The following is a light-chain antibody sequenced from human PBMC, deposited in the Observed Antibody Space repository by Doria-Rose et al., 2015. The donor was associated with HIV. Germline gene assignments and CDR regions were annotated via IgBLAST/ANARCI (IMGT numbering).Light chain of an antibody. V-gene: IGLV8-61*01. Sequence: QTVVTQEPSSSVSLGGTVTLTCGLTSGPVTGAYYPSWHQQTPCQAPRTLIYNTYSLSSGVSDRFSGSILGNKAALTISGAQADDEPDYYCVLYMGSGIWMFGGGTKLTVL. CDR2: NTY. J-gene: IGLJ3*02. CDR1: SGPVTGAYY. CDR3: VLYMGSGIWM.